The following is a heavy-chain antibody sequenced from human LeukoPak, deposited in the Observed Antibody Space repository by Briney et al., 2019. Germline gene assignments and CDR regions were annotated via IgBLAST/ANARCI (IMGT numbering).Heavy chain of an antibody. CDR2: INWNGGST. CDR3: ARAGGSEPGGAVDI. D-gene: IGHD1-26*01. CDR1: GFTFDDYG. V-gene: IGHV3-20*04. Sequence: PGGSLRLSCAASGFTFDDYGMSWVRQAPGKGLEWVSGINWNGGSTGYADSVKGRFTISRDNAKNSLYLQMNSLRAEDTALYYCARAGGSEPGGAVDIWGQGTMVTVSS. J-gene: IGHJ3*02.